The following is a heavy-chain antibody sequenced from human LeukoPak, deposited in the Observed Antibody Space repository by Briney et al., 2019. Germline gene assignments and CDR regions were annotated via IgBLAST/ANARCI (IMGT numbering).Heavy chain of an antibody. CDR3: ARGGPGGDCCDY. Sequence: GGSLRLSCAASGFTLNRYAMQWVRQAQGKGMEWVAVISYDGSDKYYADSVRGRFTISRDNSKITLFLQMNSLRAEDTAMYYCARGGPGGDCCDYWGQGTLVTVSS. J-gene: IGHJ4*02. D-gene: IGHD2-21*02. V-gene: IGHV3-30*04. CDR2: ISYDGSDK. CDR1: GFTLNRYA.